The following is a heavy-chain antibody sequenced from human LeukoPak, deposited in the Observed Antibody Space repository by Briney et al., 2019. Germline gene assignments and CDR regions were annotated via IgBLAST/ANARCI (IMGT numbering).Heavy chain of an antibody. V-gene: IGHV1-18*01. CDR2: ISAYNGNT. D-gene: IGHD4-23*01. Sequence: ASVKVSCKASGYTFTSYGISWVRQAPGQGLEWMGWISAYNGNTNYAQKLQVRVTMTTDTSTSTAYMELRSLRSDDTAVYYCARGRIGGGNSYWYFDLWGRGTLVTVSS. CDR3: ARGRIGGGNSYWYFDL. J-gene: IGHJ2*01. CDR1: GYTFTSYG.